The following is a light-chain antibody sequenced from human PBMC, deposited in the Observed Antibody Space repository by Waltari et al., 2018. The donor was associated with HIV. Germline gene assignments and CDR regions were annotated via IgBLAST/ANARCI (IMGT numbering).Light chain of an antibody. CDR2: AAS. V-gene: IGKV1-39*01. J-gene: IGKJ4*01. CDR1: QNINNN. Sequence: DIQMTQSPSSVSASVGDRVTITCRTNQNINNNINWYQHKPGKAPKLLIYAASSLQSGVPSRFGGSGSGTHFTLTISSLQPEDFTTYYCQQSDNLPLTFGGGTKVEIK. CDR3: QQSDNLPLT.